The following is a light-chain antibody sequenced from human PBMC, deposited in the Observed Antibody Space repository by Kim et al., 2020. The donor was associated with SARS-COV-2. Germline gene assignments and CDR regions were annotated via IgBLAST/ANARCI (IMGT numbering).Light chain of an antibody. Sequence: VSPGQTASLSCSGDKLGDKYACWCQQKPGQSPVLVIYQDSKRPSGIPERFSGSNSGNTATLTISGTQAMDEADYYCQAWDSSTVVFGGGTQLTVL. V-gene: IGLV3-1*01. CDR1: KLGDKY. J-gene: IGLJ2*01. CDR3: QAWDSSTVV. CDR2: QDS.